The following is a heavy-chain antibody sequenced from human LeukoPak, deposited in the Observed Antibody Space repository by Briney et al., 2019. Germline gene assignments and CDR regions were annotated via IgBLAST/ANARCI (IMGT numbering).Heavy chain of an antibody. J-gene: IGHJ4*02. CDR1: GGSISSYY. V-gene: IGHV4-59*01. CDR2: IYYSGST. CDR3: ARGRDFWERDY. D-gene: IGHD3-3*01. Sequence: SETLSLTCTVSGGSISSYYWSWIRQPPGKGLEWIGYIYYSGSTNYSPSLKSRVTISVDTSKNQFSLKLSSVTAADTAVYYCARGRDFWERDYWGQGTLVTVSS.